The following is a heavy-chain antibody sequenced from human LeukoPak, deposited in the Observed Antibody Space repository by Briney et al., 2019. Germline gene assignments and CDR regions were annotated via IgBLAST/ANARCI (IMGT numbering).Heavy chain of an antibody. CDR1: GGIFGSYA. V-gene: IGHV1-69*06. D-gene: IGHD3-16*02. CDR2: IIPIFDTP. Sequence: GSSVKVSCKASGGIFGSYAINWVRQAPGQGLEWLGRIIPIFDTPNYAQTFQGRVTISADKSTRTVYMELSSLRSEDTALYYCAKGSRLREAGSYRFWGQGTPVTVSS. CDR3: AKGSRLREAGSYRF. J-gene: IGHJ4*02.